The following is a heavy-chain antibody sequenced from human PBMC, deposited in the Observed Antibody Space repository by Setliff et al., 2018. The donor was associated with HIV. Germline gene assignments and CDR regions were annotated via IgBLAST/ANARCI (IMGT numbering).Heavy chain of an antibody. CDR1: GGSISSGTYF. CDR2: IHTSGNA. V-gene: IGHV4-61*09. CDR3: ARDGYNYKKGTSYMDV. D-gene: IGHD5-12*01. Sequence: SETLSLTCTVSGGSISSGTYFWSWIRQPAGKGLEWIGHIHTSGNANYNPSLKSRLTVSVDTSKNQFSLKLSSVTAADTAVYYCARDGYNYKKGTSYMDVWGKGTTVTVSS. J-gene: IGHJ6*03.